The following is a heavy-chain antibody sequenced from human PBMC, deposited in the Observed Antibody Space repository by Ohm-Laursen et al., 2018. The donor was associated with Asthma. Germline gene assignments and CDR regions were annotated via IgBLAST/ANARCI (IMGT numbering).Heavy chain of an antibody. D-gene: IGHD3-22*01. Sequence: SLRLSCTATGFSFSNFGMFWVRQAPGKGLEWVGRIKSKTDGGTTDYAAPVKGRFTILRDDSKNTLYLQMNSLKTEDTAVYYCTTVQITMIVVVITSEYFQHWGQGTLVTVSS. V-gene: IGHV3-15*01. CDR3: TTVQITMIVVVITSEYFQH. J-gene: IGHJ1*01. CDR1: GFSFSNFG. CDR2: IKSKTDGGTT.